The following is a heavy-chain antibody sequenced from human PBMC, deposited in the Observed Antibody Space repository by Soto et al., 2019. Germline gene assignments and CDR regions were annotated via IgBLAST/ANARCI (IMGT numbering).Heavy chain of an antibody. CDR1: GGSISGYY. V-gene: IGHV4-59*12. CDR3: ARGPPFH. Sequence: PSETLSLTCTVSGGSISGYYWSWIQQPPGKGLEWIGYMYNTGSTVYNPSFKSRVTISVDTSKNQFSLKLSSVTAADTAVYYCARGPPFHWGQGTLVTVSS. J-gene: IGHJ4*02. CDR2: MYNTGST. D-gene: IGHD3-16*01.